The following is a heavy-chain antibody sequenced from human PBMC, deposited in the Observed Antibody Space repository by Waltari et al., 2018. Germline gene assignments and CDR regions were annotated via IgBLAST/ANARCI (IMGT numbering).Heavy chain of an antibody. CDR1: GYTFTSYD. Sequence: QVQLVQSGAEGKKPGASVKGSCKASGYTFTSYDLTWVRQATGQGLEWMGWMNPNSGNTGYAQKFQGRVTMTRNTSISTAYMELSSLRSEDTAVYYCARYPKRHVVRGVIISWGQGTLVTVSS. D-gene: IGHD3-10*01. J-gene: IGHJ5*02. CDR3: ARYPKRHVVRGVIIS. V-gene: IGHV1-8*01. CDR2: MNPNSGNT.